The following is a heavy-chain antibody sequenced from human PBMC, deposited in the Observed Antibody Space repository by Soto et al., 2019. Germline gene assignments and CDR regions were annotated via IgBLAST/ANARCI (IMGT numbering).Heavy chain of an antibody. Sequence: QVQLVQSGAEVKKPGASVKVSCKASGYTFTSYGISWVRQAPGQGLEWMGWISAYNGNTNYTQKLQGRVTMTTDTSTSTAAMALRSLGSDDTAEYYCARGVGWEPLDYWGQGTLVTVAS. D-gene: IGHD1-26*01. CDR2: ISAYNGNT. J-gene: IGHJ4*02. CDR3: ARGVGWEPLDY. V-gene: IGHV1-18*01. CDR1: GYTFTSYG.